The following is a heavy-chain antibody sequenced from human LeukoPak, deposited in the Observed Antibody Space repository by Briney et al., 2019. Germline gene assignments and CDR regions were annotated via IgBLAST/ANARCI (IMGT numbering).Heavy chain of an antibody. V-gene: IGHV3-74*01. J-gene: IGHJ6*02. CDR3: ARDFGRHGDSLGLDA. CDR1: GFSFRYDW. Sequence: PGGSLRLSCAASGFSFRYDWLHWVRQVPGKGLEWVSYIHHDGTSIAYADSVKGRFSISRDDAKNTMDLQLNSLRVEDTAVYFCARDFGRHGDSLGLDAWGQGTTVTVSS. CDR2: IHHDGTSI. D-gene: IGHD2-21*02.